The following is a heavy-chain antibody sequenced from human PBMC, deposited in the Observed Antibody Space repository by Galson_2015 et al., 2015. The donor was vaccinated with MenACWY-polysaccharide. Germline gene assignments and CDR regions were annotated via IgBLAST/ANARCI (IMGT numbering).Heavy chain of an antibody. J-gene: IGHJ6*03. D-gene: IGHD1-26*01. CDR2: IWYDGSNK. CDR3: ARAKGGAATVLDYYMDV. Sequence: LRLSCAASAFTFPYYGMQWVRQAPGKGLEWVALIWYDGSNKYYADSVKGRFTISRDNSKNTLYLQMNSLRAEDMAVYYCARAKGGAATVLDYYMDVWGKGTTVTVSS. V-gene: IGHV3-33*01. CDR1: AFTFPYYG.